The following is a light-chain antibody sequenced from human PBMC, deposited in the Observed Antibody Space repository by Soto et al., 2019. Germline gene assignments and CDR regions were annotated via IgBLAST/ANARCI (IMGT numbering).Light chain of an antibody. J-gene: IGLJ1*01. Sequence: QSALTQPASVSGSPGQSITISCTGTSSDVGGYNYVSWYQQHPGKAPKLMIYEVSNRPSGVSNRFSGSKSGNTASLTISGLQDEDEADYYCSSYTSSSTPDVVGTGTKLTVL. CDR3: SSYTSSSTPDV. CDR2: EVS. CDR1: SSDVGGYNY. V-gene: IGLV2-14*01.